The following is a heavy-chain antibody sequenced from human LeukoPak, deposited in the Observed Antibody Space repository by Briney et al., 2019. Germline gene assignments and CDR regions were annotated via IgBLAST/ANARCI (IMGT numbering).Heavy chain of an antibody. CDR2: ITPKSGDT. D-gene: IGHD3-16*01. CDR1: GYTFSDFY. Sequence: ASVKVSCKASGYTFSDFYIHWVRQAPGQGLEYVGWITPKSGDTYSPQRFQGRVTMTRDASISTAYMELSSLRSDDTAVYFCARFNGGFDYWGQGTLVTVSS. CDR3: ARFNGGFDY. V-gene: IGHV1-2*02. J-gene: IGHJ4*02.